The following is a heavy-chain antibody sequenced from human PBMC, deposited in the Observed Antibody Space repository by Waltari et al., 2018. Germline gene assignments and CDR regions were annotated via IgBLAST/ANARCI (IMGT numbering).Heavy chain of an antibody. V-gene: IGHV1-69*18. CDR2: IIPFFGSP. J-gene: IGHJ4*02. CDR3: ARIPYYYDKAPLDS. Sequence: QVQLVQSGAEAKKPGSSVKVSCKASGGTFSSYGISWVRQAPGQRLEWMGKIIPFFGSPDYAEHFQGRVTITADESTTTTYLELSSLTSEDTAVYYCARIPYYYDKAPLDSWGQGTLVTVSP. CDR1: GGTFSSYG. D-gene: IGHD3-16*01.